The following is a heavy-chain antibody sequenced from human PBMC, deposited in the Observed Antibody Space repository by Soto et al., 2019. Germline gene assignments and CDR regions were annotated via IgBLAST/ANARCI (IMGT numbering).Heavy chain of an antibody. J-gene: IGHJ4*02. D-gene: IGHD3-10*02. CDR2: MSYDGSAK. Sequence: PGGSLRLCCEGSGFIVSNNVMHWVRQAPGKGLEWVAFMSYDGSAKFLADSVNGRFTISRDNSKSTLFLHMSSLRAEDTAMYYCAIVRVADSPLDHWGQGTLVTVSS. CDR1: GFIVSNNV. V-gene: IGHV3-30*15. CDR3: AIVRVADSPLDH.